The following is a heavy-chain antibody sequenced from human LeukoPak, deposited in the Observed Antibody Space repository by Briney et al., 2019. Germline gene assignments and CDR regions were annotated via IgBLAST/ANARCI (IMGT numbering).Heavy chain of an antibody. CDR3: TTEKGEYYDILTGYYRRMYYFDY. CDR2: IKSKTDGGTT. V-gene: IGHV3-15*01. J-gene: IGHJ4*02. CDR1: ALTFSNAW. Sequence: PGGSLRLSCAASALTFSNAWMSWVRQAPGKGLEWVGRIKSKTDGGTTDYAAPVKGRFTISRDDSENTLYLQMNGLKTEDTAVYYCTTEKGEYYDILTGYYRRMYYFDYWGQGTLVTVSS. D-gene: IGHD3-9*01.